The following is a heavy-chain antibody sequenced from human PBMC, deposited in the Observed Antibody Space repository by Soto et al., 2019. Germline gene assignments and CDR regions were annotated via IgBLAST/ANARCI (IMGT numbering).Heavy chain of an antibody. CDR2: INHSGST. V-gene: IGHV4-34*01. J-gene: IGHJ4*02. D-gene: IGHD5-18*01. CDR1: GGSFSGYY. Sequence: QVQLQQWGAGLLKPSETLSLTCAVYGGSFSGYYWSWIRQPPGKGLEWIGEINHSGSTNYNPSLKSRVTRSVDTTLNLFCLKLGSVTAANRAVYYCARGYSYASYPAFDYWGQGTMVTVSS. CDR3: ARGYSYASYPAFDY.